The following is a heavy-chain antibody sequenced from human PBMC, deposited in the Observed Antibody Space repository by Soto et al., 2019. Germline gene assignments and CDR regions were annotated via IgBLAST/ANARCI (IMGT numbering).Heavy chain of an antibody. J-gene: IGHJ2*01. Sequence: QVQLQESGPGLVKPSGTLSLTCAVSGGSISSSSSNYWSWVRQPPGKGLEWIGDIYESGSTNYNPSLTSRVTISMDKCKNQFSLKVTSLTAADTAVYYWARDVAGIHWDFDLCGRGTLVTVSS. D-gene: IGHD1-26*01. CDR2: IYESGST. CDR3: ARDVAGIHWDFDL. CDR1: GGSISSSSSNY. V-gene: IGHV4-4*02.